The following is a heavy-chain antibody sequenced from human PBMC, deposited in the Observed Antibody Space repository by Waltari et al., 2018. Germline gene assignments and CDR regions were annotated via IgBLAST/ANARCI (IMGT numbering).Heavy chain of an antibody. Sequence: QAQLAQSGAEVEKPGASVKVSCTASAYTFSTYGITWVRQVPGQGLEWMGWISAHNGNTNHAQKFQDRVTLTTDTSTHTAYLEMRSLTADDTAVYYCATSVGGNMEFDNWGQGTLVTVSS. CDR1: AYTFSTYG. CDR2: ISAHNGNT. V-gene: IGHV1-18*01. J-gene: IGHJ1*01. D-gene: IGHD6-19*01. CDR3: ATSVGGNMEFDN.